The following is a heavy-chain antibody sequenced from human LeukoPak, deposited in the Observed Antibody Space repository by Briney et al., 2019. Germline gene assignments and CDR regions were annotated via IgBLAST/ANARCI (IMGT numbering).Heavy chain of an antibody. Sequence: SETLSLTCAVSGYSISSGNYWGWIRQPPGKGLEWIGSIYHSGSTYYNPSLKSRVTISVDTSKNQFSLKLSSVTAADTAVYYCALVRGVIIVDYWGQGTLVTVSS. CDR1: GYSISSGNY. D-gene: IGHD3-10*01. V-gene: IGHV4-38-2*01. CDR3: ALVRGVIIVDY. J-gene: IGHJ4*02. CDR2: IYHSGST.